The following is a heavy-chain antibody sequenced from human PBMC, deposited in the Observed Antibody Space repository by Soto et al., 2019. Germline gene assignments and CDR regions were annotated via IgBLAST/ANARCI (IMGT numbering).Heavy chain of an antibody. Sequence: SAKVSCKDSGYTITSYGLSWARQAHGQGLEWMGWINGYTGNTNYAQKFQGRVTMTTDTSTNTAYLDLWTLISDDTAVYYCARSWVTGKGGIDVWGQGTTVTVSS. CDR2: INGYTGNT. J-gene: IGHJ6*02. V-gene: IGHV1-18*01. CDR3: ARSWVTGKGGIDV. D-gene: IGHD3-16*01. CDR1: GYTITSYG.